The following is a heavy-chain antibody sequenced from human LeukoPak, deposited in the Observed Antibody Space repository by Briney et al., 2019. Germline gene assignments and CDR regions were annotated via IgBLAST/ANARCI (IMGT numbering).Heavy chain of an antibody. D-gene: IGHD3-3*01. CDR2: IKQDGSEK. V-gene: IGHV3-7*01. Sequence: PGGSLRLSCAASGFTFSSYWMSWVRQAPGKGLEWVANIKQDGSEKYYVDSVKGRFTISRDNAKNSLYLQMNSLRAEDTAVYYSARRVFWSGYGGGDAFDIWGQGTMVTVSS. CDR1: GFTFSSYW. J-gene: IGHJ3*02. CDR3: ARRVFWSGYGGGDAFDI.